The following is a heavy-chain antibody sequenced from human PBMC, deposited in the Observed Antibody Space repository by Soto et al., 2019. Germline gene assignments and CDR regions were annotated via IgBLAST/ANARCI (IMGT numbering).Heavy chain of an antibody. V-gene: IGHV4-4*02. CDR2: IYHSGST. CDR1: GGSITSSNW. CDR3: ARVSGGYGNYYYYYGMDV. Sequence: SETLSPTCAVSGGSITSSNWWSWVRQPPGKGLEWIGEIYHSGSTNYNPSLKSRVTISVDKSKDQFSLKLSSVTAADTAVYYCARVSGGYGNYYYYYGMDVWGQGTTVTVSS. J-gene: IGHJ6*02. D-gene: IGHD1-26*01.